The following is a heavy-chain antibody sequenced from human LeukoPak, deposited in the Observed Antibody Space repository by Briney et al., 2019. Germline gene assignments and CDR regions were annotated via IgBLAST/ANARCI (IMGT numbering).Heavy chain of an antibody. V-gene: IGHV1-69*05. CDR3: ARNVEMASLDY. D-gene: IGHD5-24*01. Sequence: SVKVSCKASGGTFGSYAISWVRQAPGQGLEWMGRIIPIFGTANYAQKFQGRVTITTDESTSTAYMELSSLRSEDTAVCYCARNVEMASLDYWGQGTLVTVSS. CDR2: IIPIFGTA. J-gene: IGHJ4*02. CDR1: GGTFGSYA.